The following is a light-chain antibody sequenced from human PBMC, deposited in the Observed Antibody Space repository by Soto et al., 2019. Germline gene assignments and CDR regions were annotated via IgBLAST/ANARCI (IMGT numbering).Light chain of an antibody. CDR2: DVS. J-gene: IGLJ2*01. CDR1: SSDVGGYNY. CDR3: RSYTSSSTVV. Sequence: QSALTQPASVSGSPGQSITISCTGTSSDVGGYNYVSWYQQHPGKAPKLMIYDVSNRPSGVSNRFSGSKSVNTASLTISGLQAEDEADYSCRSYTSSSTVVFGGGTKLTVL. V-gene: IGLV2-14*01.